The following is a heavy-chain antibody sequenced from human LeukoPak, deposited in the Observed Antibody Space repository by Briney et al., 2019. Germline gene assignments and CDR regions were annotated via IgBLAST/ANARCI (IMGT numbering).Heavy chain of an antibody. J-gene: IGHJ4*02. CDR3: ARAQTN. CDR1: GFTFSSYS. CDR2: ISSSTSTI. D-gene: IGHD4-11*01. Sequence: GGALRLSCTAYGFTFSSYSMNWVRQAPWEGLEWVSYISSSTSTIYYADSVKGRFTISRDNAKNSLYLQMNSLRAEGTAVYYCARAQTNWGQGTLVTVSS. V-gene: IGHV3-48*01.